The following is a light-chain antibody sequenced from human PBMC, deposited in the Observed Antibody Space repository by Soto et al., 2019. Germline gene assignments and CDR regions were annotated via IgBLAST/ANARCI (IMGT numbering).Light chain of an antibody. Sequence: QSALTQPASVSGSPGQSIIISCTGTRSEVGGYNYVSWYQQYSGKAPKLLIYDVKNRPSGVSSRFSGSKSGNTASLTISGLQPEDEADYYCSSYSSGSTLYVFGTGTKVTVL. CDR3: SSYSSGSTLYV. V-gene: IGLV2-14*01. CDR2: DVK. CDR1: RSEVGGYNY. J-gene: IGLJ1*01.